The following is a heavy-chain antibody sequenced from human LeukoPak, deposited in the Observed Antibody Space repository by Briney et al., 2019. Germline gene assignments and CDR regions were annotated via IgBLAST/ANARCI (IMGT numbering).Heavy chain of an antibody. CDR3: ARDLSGYSYGFGGDL. CDR1: GFTISANF. Sequence: PGGSLRLSCAASGFTISANFMSWVRQAPGKGLEWVSIMYSVGSTFYADSVKGRFTISRDPSKNSLDLQMDSLRVDDTAVYYCARDLSGYSYGFGGDLWSQGTLVTVSS. D-gene: IGHD5-18*01. CDR2: MYSVGST. V-gene: IGHV3-66*01. J-gene: IGHJ4*02.